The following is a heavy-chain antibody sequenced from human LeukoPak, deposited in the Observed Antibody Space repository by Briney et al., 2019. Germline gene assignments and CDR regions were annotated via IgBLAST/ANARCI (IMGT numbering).Heavy chain of an antibody. V-gene: IGHV3-9*03. D-gene: IGHD5/OR15-5a*01. J-gene: IGHJ4*02. CDR3: ANLDGSSTS. Sequence: PGGSLRLSCAASGFTFDDYAMHWVRQAPGKGLEWVSGISWNSGSIGYADSVKGRFTISRDNAKNSLYLQMNSLRAEDMALYYCANLDGSSTSWGQGTLVTVSS. CDR1: GFTFDDYA. CDR2: ISWNSGSI.